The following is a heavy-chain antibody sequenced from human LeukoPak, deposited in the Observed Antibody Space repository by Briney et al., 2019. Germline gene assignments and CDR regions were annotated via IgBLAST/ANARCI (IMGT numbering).Heavy chain of an antibody. Sequence: GGSLRLSCAASGFSFSSNAMHWVRQAPGKGPEWVAVISFDGRYKKYAESVKGRFTISRDNSENTLYLQMTSLRAEDTAMYYCVTDITTVRGGSWGQGTLVTVSS. J-gene: IGHJ4*02. V-gene: IGHV3-30*04. CDR2: ISFDGRYK. D-gene: IGHD3-10*01. CDR3: VTDITTVRGGS. CDR1: GFSFSSNA.